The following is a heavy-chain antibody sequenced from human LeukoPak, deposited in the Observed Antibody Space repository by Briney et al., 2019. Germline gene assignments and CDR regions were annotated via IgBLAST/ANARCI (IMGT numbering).Heavy chain of an antibody. J-gene: IGHJ4*02. CDR2: IIPIFGTA. V-gene: IGHV1-69*13. CDR1: GGTFSSYA. Sequence: ASVKVSCKASGGTFSSYAISWVRQAPGQGLEWMGGIIPIFGTANYAQKFQGGVTITADESTSTAYMELSSLRSEDTAVYYCARTLWFGELWYYFDYWGQGTLVTVSS. CDR3: ARTLWFGELWYYFDY. D-gene: IGHD3-10*01.